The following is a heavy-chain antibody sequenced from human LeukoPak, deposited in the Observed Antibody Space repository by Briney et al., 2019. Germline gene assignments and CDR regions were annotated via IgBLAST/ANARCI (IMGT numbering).Heavy chain of an antibody. Sequence: PSETLSLTCTVSGGSISSYYWSWIRQPPGKGLEWIGYIYYSGSTNYNPSLKSRVTISVDTSKNQFSLKLSSVTAADTAVYYCARGVGYGSGSYYPDYWGQGTLVTVSS. V-gene: IGHV4-59*01. J-gene: IGHJ4*02. CDR3: ARGVGYGSGSYYPDY. D-gene: IGHD3-10*01. CDR2: IYYSGST. CDR1: GGSISSYY.